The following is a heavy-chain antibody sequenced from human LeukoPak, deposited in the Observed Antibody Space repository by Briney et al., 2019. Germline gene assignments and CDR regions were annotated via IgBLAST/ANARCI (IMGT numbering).Heavy chain of an antibody. V-gene: IGHV3-48*03. CDR1: GFTFSSYE. J-gene: IGHJ4*02. CDR3: ARDLSVGAKPDLGFDY. Sequence: GGSLRLSCAASGFTFSSYEMNWVRQAPGKGLEWVSYISSSGSTIYYADSVKGRFTISRDNSKNTLYLQMISLRAEDTAVYYCARDLSVGAKPDLGFDYWGQGTLVTVSS. CDR2: ISSSGSTI. D-gene: IGHD1-26*01.